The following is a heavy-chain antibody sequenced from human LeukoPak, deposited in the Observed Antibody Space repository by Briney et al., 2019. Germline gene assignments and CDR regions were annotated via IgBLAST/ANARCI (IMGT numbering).Heavy chain of an antibody. V-gene: IGHV4-34*01. Sequence: SETLSLTCAVYGGSFSGYYWSWIRQPPGKGLEWIGEINHSGSTNYNPSLKSRLTISLDTSKNHVSLQLRSVTATDTAVYYCARGVVVVSAFDIWGQGTLVTVSS. CDR2: INHSGST. CDR3: ARGVVVVSAFDI. CDR1: GGSFSGYY. D-gene: IGHD2-15*01. J-gene: IGHJ3*02.